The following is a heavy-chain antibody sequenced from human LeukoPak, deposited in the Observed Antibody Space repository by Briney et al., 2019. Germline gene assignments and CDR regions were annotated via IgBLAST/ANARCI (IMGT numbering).Heavy chain of an antibody. CDR3: AKDPLATYYYDSSGNRDFDY. V-gene: IGHV3-33*06. J-gene: IGHJ4*02. D-gene: IGHD3-22*01. CDR1: GFTFSSYG. CDR2: IWYDGSNK. Sequence: GGSLRLSCAASGFTFSSYGMHWVRQAPGKGLEWVAVIWYDGSNKYYADSVKGRFTISRDNSKNTLYLQMNSLRAEDTAVYYCAKDPLATYYYDSSGNRDFDYWGQGTLVTVSS.